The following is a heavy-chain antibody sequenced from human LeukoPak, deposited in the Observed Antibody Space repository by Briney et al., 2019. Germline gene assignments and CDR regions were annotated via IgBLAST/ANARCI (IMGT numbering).Heavy chain of an antibody. Sequence: GGSLRVSCAASGFTFSSYWMSWVRQAPGKGLEWVANIKQDGSEKYYVDSAKGRFTISRDNAKNSLYLQMNSLRAEDTAVYCCARVRYDRPDYYYYGMDVWGQGTTVTVSS. CDR3: ARVRYDRPDYYYYGMDV. J-gene: IGHJ6*02. V-gene: IGHV3-7*01. CDR2: IKQDGSEK. CDR1: GFTFSSYW. D-gene: IGHD3-16*01.